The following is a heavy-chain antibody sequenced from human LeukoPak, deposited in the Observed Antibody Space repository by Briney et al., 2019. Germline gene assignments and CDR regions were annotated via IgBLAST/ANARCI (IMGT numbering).Heavy chain of an antibody. CDR2: IYYSGST. CDR3: ARARGRRGDYFDY. Sequence: SETLSLTCTVSGGSISSYYWSWIRQPPGKGLEWIGYIYYSGSTNYNPSLKSRVTISVDTSKNQFSLKLSSVTAADTAVYYCARARGRRGDYFDYWGQGTLVTVSS. J-gene: IGHJ4*02. CDR1: GGSISSYY. D-gene: IGHD3-10*01. V-gene: IGHV4-59*01.